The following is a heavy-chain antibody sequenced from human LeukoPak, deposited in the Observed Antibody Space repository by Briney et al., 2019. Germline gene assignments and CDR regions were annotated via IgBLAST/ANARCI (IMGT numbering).Heavy chain of an antibody. D-gene: IGHD3-10*01. CDR3: VFGVRGIIPNPFDY. CDR2: ITGSGIDM. Sequence: PGGSLRLSYAASGFTFSSYCMSWVRLAPGRGLEWVSGITGSGIDMEYADSVKGRFTVSRDNSKSTLYLQMTSLRAEDTAVYYCVFGVRGIIPNPFDYWGQGTLVTVSS. J-gene: IGHJ4*02. V-gene: IGHV3-23*01. CDR1: GFTFSSYC.